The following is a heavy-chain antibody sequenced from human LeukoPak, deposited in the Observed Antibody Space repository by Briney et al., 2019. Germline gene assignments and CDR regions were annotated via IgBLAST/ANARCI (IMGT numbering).Heavy chain of an antibody. Sequence: ASVKVSCKASGYTLTSCSISWVRQAPGQGLEWMGWISAYNGNTNYAQKLQGRVTMTTDTSTSTAYMELRSLRSDDTAVYYCARDVYSIAAAGTFDYWGQGTLVTVSS. V-gene: IGHV1-18*01. CDR3: ARDVYSIAAAGTFDY. CDR1: GYTLTSCS. D-gene: IGHD6-13*01. CDR2: ISAYNGNT. J-gene: IGHJ4*02.